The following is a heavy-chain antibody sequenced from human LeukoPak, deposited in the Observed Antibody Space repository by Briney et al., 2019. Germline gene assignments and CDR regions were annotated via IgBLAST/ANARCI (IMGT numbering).Heavy chain of an antibody. CDR3: TTDYAGYCANGVCS. V-gene: IGHV3-15*01. CDR1: GFTFSNYS. CDR2: IKSKTDGGTT. Sequence: GGSLRLSCAGSGFTFSNYSINWVRQAPGKGLEWVGRIKSKTDGGTTDYAAPVKGRFTISRDDSNNTLYLQMNSLKTEDTAVYYCTTDYAGYCANGVCSWGQGTLVTVSS. J-gene: IGHJ5*02. D-gene: IGHD2-8*01.